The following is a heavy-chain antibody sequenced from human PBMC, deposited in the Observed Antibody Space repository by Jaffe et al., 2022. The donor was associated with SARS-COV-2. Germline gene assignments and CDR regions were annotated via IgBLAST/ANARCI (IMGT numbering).Heavy chain of an antibody. Sequence: QLQLQESGPGLVKPSETLSLTCTVSGGSISSSSYYWGWIRQPPGKGLEWIGSIYYSGSTYYNPSLKSRVTISVDTSKNQFSLKLSSVTAADTAVYYCARRDGAGRFQHWGQGTLVTVSS. D-gene: IGHD6-13*01. CDR3: ARRDGAGRFQH. CDR1: GGSISSSSYY. J-gene: IGHJ1*01. V-gene: IGHV4-39*01. CDR2: IYYSGST.